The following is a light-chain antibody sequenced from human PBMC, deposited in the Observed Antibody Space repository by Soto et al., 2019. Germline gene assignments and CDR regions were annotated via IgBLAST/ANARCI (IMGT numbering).Light chain of an antibody. CDR1: QSVSNW. V-gene: IGKV1-5*01. J-gene: IGKJ1*01. Sequence: EIQMTQSPSTLSASVGERLTITCRASQSVSNWLAWYQQKPGKAPNLMIYDVSSLESGAPSRFSGSGSGTECILIISSLQPDDVTTYYCQQYDSYSWTLGQGTKVDIK. CDR3: QQYDSYSWT. CDR2: DVS.